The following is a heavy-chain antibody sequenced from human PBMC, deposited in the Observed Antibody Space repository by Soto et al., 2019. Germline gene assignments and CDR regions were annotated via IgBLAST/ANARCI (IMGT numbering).Heavy chain of an antibody. CDR1: GDSVSSNSAA. V-gene: IGHV6-1*01. CDR2: TYYRSRWYN. J-gene: IGHJ5*02. CDR3: ARHWCTRGPCYLDA. Sequence: SQTLSLTCAISGDSVSSNSAAWNWIRQSPSRGLEWLGRTYYRSRWYNDYAVSVRSRITVNPDTSKNQFSLQLTSVTPEDTAVYYCARHWCTRGPCYLDAWGQGTLVTVSS. D-gene: IGHD2-15*01.